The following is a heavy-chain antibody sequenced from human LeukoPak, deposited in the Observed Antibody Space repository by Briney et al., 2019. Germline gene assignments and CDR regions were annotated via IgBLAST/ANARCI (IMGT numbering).Heavy chain of an antibody. J-gene: IGHJ6*02. CDR3: ARDTVTTFRFRDYYYGMDV. Sequence: PGGSLRLSCAASGFTFSSYAMSWVRQAPGKGLEWVSVIYSGGSTYYADSVKGRFTISRDNSKNTLYLQMNSLRAEDTAVYYCARDTVTTFRFRDYYYGMDVWGQGTTVTVSS. CDR1: GFTFSSYA. V-gene: IGHV3-53*01. D-gene: IGHD4-17*01. CDR2: IYSGGST.